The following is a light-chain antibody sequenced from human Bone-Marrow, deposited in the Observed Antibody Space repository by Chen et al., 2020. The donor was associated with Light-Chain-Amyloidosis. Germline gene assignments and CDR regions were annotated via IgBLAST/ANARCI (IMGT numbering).Light chain of an antibody. V-gene: IGLV3-25*03. CDR3: QSADSSGTYEVI. J-gene: IGLJ2*01. CDR2: RDT. Sequence: SYELTQPPSVSVSPVQPARITCSGDDLPTKYAYWYQQKPGQAPVLVIHRDTERPSGISERFSGSSSGTTATLTISGVKAEDEADYHCQSADSSGTYEVIFGGGTKLTVL. CDR1: DLPTKY.